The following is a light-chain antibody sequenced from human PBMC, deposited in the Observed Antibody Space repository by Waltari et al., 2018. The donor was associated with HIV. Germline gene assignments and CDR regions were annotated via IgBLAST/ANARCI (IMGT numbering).Light chain of an antibody. J-gene: IGKJ1*01. CDR2: KVS. Sequence: DVVMTPSPLSLPVTLGQPASISCSSSQSFVYSDGNTYLNWFQQRPGQSPRCLIYKVSNRDSGVPARFRGSGSGTDFTLKISRVEAKDVGVYYCMQGAHWPWTFGQGTKVEIK. CDR1: QSFVYSDGNTY. CDR3: MQGAHWPWT. V-gene: IGKV2-30*01.